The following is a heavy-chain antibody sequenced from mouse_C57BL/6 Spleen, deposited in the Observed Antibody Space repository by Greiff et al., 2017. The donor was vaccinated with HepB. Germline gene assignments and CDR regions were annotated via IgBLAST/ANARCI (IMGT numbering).Heavy chain of an antibody. CDR3: ARQGYYDYDGDSFEYAMDY. D-gene: IGHD2-4*01. J-gene: IGHJ4*01. V-gene: IGHV5-6*01. CDR2: ISSGGSYT. Sequence: EVQVVESGGDLVKPGGSLKLSCAASGFTFSSYGMSWVRQTPDKRLEWVATISSGGSYTYYPDSVKGRFTLSRDNAKNTLYLQMSSLKSEDTAMYYCARQGYYDYDGDSFEYAMDYWGQGTSVTVSS. CDR1: GFTFSSYG.